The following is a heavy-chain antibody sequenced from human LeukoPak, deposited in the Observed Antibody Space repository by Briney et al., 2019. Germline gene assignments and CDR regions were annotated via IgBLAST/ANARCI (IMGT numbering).Heavy chain of an antibody. V-gene: IGHV1-69*05. J-gene: IGHJ6*02. CDR1: GGTFSSYA. Sequence: SVKVSCKASGGTFSSYAISWVRQAPGQGLEWMGGIIPIFGTANYAQKFQGRVTITTDESTSTAYMELSSLRSEDTAVYYCASGGGGSGYFLSRPSYYYYYGMDVWGQGTTVTVSS. CDR2: IIPIFGTA. CDR3: ASGGGGSGYFLSRPSYYYYYGMDV. D-gene: IGHD3-22*01.